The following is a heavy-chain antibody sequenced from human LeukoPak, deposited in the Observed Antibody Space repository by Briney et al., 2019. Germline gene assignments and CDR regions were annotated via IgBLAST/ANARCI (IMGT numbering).Heavy chain of an antibody. V-gene: IGHV3-7*05. CDR1: GFTFSNYW. J-gene: IGHJ4*02. CDR3: VRDNWDAYFDY. Sequence: GGSLTLSCVASGFTFSNYWMSWVRQAPGKGLEFVANIKQDGSEKNHVDSVKGRFTISRDNARDSLYLQMNSLRAEDTAVYYCVRDNWDAYFDYWGQGDLVTVSS. D-gene: IGHD3-16*01. CDR2: IKQDGSEK.